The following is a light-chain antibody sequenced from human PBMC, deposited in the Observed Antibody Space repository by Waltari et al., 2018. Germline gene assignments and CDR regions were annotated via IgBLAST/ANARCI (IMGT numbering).Light chain of an antibody. CDR2: KAS. Sequence: DFQMTQSPSTLSASVGDRVTITCRASESISRWVAWYQKKPGKAPSLLIYKASSLESGVPSRFSGSGSGTEFTLTISSLQPDDFATYYCQQHSDYPWTFGQGTTVDFK. CDR1: ESISRW. V-gene: IGKV1-5*03. J-gene: IGKJ1*01. CDR3: QQHSDYPWT.